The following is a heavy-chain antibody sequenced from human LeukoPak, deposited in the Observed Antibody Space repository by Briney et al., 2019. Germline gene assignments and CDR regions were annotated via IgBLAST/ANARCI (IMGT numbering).Heavy chain of an antibody. V-gene: IGHV3-23*01. CDR1: GFTFSSYG. CDR3: ARDRVVAYGGSDF. J-gene: IGHJ4*02. D-gene: IGHD2-15*01. Sequence: QPGGSLRLSCAASGFTFSSYGMSWVRQAPGKGLEWVSTISGSGLTTYYADSVKGRFTISRDNAKNSLYLQMNSLRAEDTAVYYCARDRVVAYGGSDFWGQGTLVTVSS. CDR2: ISGSGLTT.